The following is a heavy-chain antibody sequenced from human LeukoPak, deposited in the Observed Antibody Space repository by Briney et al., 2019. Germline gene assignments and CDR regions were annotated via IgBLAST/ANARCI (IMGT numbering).Heavy chain of an antibody. CDR3: ARKGFGSITVPGTFDY. J-gene: IGHJ4*02. V-gene: IGHV3-30*02. CDR1: GFTFSNFG. CDR2: IRYDGSNK. D-gene: IGHD6-19*01. Sequence: GGSLRLSCAASGFTFSNFGMHWVRQAPGKGLEWVTFIRYDGSNKYYVDSVKGRFTISRDNSKNTLSLQMNSLRPEDTAVYYWARKGFGSITVPGTFDYSGQGILVTVSS.